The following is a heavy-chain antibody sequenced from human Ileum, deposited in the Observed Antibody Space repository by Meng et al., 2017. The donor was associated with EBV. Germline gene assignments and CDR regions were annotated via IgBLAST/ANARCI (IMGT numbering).Heavy chain of an antibody. CDR2: VYHDGAT. J-gene: IGHJ4*02. CDR1: GDSVSGSDW. CDR3: ARSSPIVRGLDY. D-gene: IGHD3-10*01. Sequence: QVQQQESGPGLVKPSGTLSLTCAVAGDSVSGSDWWSWVRQPPGKGLEWIGEVYHDGATNYHPSLKSRVTISLDKSKNEVNLHLNSLTAADTAVYFCARSSPIVRGLDYWGQGTLVTVSS. V-gene: IGHV4-4*02.